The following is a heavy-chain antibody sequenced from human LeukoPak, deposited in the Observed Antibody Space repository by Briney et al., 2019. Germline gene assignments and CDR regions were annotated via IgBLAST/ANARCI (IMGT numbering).Heavy chain of an antibody. J-gene: IGHJ4*02. CDR2: INGGNDNT. CDR1: GYTFTTYY. V-gene: IGHV1-3*01. Sequence: ASVKVSCKASGYTFTTYYMHWVRQAPGPRPEWMGWINGGNDNTKYSQKIQGRVTISWDTSATTAYMELSSLRSEDTAVYYCARARPGSYRFDYWGQGTLVTVSS. D-gene: IGHD1-26*01. CDR3: ARARPGSYRFDY.